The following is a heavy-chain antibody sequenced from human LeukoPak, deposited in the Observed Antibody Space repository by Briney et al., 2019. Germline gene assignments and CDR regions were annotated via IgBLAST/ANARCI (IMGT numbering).Heavy chain of an antibody. CDR2: IYPGDSDT. CDR1: GYRFTSYW. V-gene: IGHV5-51*01. J-gene: IGHJ4*02. Sequence: GESLKISCKASGYRFTSYWIGWVRQMPGKGLEWMGIIYPGDSDTRYSPSFQGQVTISADKSISTAYLQWSSLKASDTAMYYCARQLPGYSSSWYRYYFDYWGQGTLVTVSS. CDR3: ARQLPGYSSSWYRYYFDY. D-gene: IGHD6-13*01.